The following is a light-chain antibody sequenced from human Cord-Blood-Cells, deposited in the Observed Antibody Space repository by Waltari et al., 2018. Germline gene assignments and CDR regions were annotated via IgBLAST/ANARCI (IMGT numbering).Light chain of an antibody. CDR3: QQYYSTPLT. CDR2: WAS. V-gene: IGKV4-1*01. CDR1: QRVLYRSNNKTY. J-gene: IGKJ4*01. Sequence: DIVMTQSPDSLAVSLGERATINCKSSQRVLYRSNNKTYLAWYQQKPGQPPKLLIYWASTRESGVPDRFSGSGSGTDFTLTISSLQAEDVAVYYCQQYYSTPLTFGGGTKVEIK.